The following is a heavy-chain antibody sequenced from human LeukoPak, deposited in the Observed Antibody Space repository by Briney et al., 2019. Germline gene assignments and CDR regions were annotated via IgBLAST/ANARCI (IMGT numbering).Heavy chain of an antibody. CDR2: ISGSGGST. CDR3: AKELLTYYYYYYGMDV. D-gene: IGHD2-15*01. CDR1: GFTFSSYA. V-gene: IGHV3-23*01. J-gene: IGHJ6*02. Sequence: GGSLRLSCAASGFTFSSYAMSWVRQAPGKGLEWVSAISGSGGSTYYADSVKGRFTISRDNSKNTLYLQMNSLRAEDTAVYYCAKELLTYYYYYYGMDVWGQGTTVTVSS.